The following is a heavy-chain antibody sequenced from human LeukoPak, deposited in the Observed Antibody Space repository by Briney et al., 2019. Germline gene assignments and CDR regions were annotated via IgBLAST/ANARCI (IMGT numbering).Heavy chain of an antibody. CDR2: INRDGGIT. D-gene: IGHD2-15*01. J-gene: IGHJ4*02. V-gene: IGHV3-74*01. CDR3: ATDGSYSTDC. CDR1: GFTFRTSC. Sequence: GGSLRLSCAASGFTFRTSCMHWVRQAPGKGLVWVSYINRDGGITSYADSVKGRFTISRDNVKNTQFLQMNSLRAEDTAVYYCATDGSYSTDCRGQGTLVTVSS.